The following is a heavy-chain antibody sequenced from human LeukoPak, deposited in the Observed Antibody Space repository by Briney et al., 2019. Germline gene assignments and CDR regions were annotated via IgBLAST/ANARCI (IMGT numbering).Heavy chain of an antibody. Sequence: GGSLRLSCAASGFTFSSYEMNWVRQAPGKGLEWVSYISSSGSTIYYADSVKGRFTISRDNAKNSLYLQKNSLRAEDTAVYYCARDQGIAAAGINDAFDIWGQGTMVTVSS. CDR1: GFTFSSYE. CDR2: ISSSGSTI. D-gene: IGHD6-13*01. V-gene: IGHV3-48*03. CDR3: ARDQGIAAAGINDAFDI. J-gene: IGHJ3*02.